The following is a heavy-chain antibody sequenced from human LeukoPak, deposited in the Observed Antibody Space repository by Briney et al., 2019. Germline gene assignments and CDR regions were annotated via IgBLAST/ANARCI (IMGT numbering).Heavy chain of an antibody. CDR3: ARDGPPWESPTDF. V-gene: IGHV1-18*01. D-gene: IGHD1-26*01. J-gene: IGHJ4*02. Sequence: GASVKVSCKASGYIFTSYGISWVRQAPGQGLEWMAWISTNNGNTNYAQKFQDRAALTTDTSTSTAYMELRSLRSDDTAVYYCARDGPPWESPTDFWGQGTLVTVSS. CDR1: GYIFTSYG. CDR2: ISTNNGNT.